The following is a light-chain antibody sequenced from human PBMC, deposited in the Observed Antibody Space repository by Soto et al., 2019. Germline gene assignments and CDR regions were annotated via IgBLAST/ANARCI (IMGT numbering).Light chain of an antibody. Sequence: QSVLTQPPSASGSPGQSVTISCTGTSSDVGGYNYVSWYQQHPGKAPKLMIYEVDKRPSGVPDRFFGSKSGNTASLTVSGLQAEDEADYYCSSYAGSNNVVFGGGTKVTVL. CDR2: EVD. J-gene: IGLJ2*01. CDR3: SSYAGSNNVV. V-gene: IGLV2-8*01. CDR1: SSDVGGYNY.